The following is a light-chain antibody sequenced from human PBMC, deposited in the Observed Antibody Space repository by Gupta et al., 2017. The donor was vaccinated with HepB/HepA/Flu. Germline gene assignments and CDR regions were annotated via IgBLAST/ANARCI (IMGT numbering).Light chain of an antibody. CDR3: SSYTDTSTLVL. Sequence: QSALTQPAYVAGSPGQSITITCTGTRRDVGYNNVLWCHQQHAGGPKRCVLDVSNRPPGGAYRFSGAKSGNTAALTTALLQAGDDADYYCSSYTDTSTLVLFGGGTKLTVL. CDR1: RRDVGYNN. CDR2: DVS. J-gene: IGLJ3*02. V-gene: IGLV2-14*03.